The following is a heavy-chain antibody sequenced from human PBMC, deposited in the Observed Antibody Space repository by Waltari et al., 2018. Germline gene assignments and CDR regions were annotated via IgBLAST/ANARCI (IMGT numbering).Heavy chain of an antibody. Sequence: QVQLQESGPGLVKPSQTLSLTCTVSGGSISSGDYYWSWIRQPPGKGLEWIGYIYYSGSTYYNPTLKSRVTISVDTSKNQFSLKLSSVTAADTAVYYWARAEGGRIAARPFDYWGQGTLVTVSS. CDR2: IYYSGST. J-gene: IGHJ4*02. V-gene: IGHV4-30-4*08. CDR1: GGSISSGDYY. CDR3: ARAEGGRIAARPFDY. D-gene: IGHD6-6*01.